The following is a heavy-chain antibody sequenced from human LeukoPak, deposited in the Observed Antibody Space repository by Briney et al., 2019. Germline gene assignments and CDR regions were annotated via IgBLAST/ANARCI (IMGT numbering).Heavy chain of an antibody. J-gene: IGHJ3*02. V-gene: IGHV4-59*01. Sequence: NPSETLSLTCTVSGGSISSYYWSWIRQPPGKGLEWIGNIYYSGNTNYNPSLKSRVTISVDTSKNQFSLKLSSVTAADTAVYYCARDTDILTGYDAFDIWGQGTMVTVSS. D-gene: IGHD3-9*01. CDR1: GGSISSYY. CDR2: IYYSGNT. CDR3: ARDTDILTGYDAFDI.